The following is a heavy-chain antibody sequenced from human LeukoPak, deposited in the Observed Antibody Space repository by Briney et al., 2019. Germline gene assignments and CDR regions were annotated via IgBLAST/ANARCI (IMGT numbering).Heavy chain of an antibody. V-gene: IGHV3-48*02. D-gene: IGHD1-26*01. CDR3: ARGGYSGTYYFDY. Sequence: EGSLRLSCAVYGFTFRTQSMNWVRQAPGKGLEWVSYISGGSSTIHYADSVKGRFTISRDNSKNSLYLQLNSLRDDDTAVYYCARGGYSGTYYFDYWGQGTLVTVSS. CDR2: ISGGSSTI. CDR1: GFTFRTQS. J-gene: IGHJ4*02.